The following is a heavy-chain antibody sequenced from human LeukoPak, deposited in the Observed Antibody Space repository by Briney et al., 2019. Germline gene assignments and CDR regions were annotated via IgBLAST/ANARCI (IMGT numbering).Heavy chain of an antibody. Sequence: GGSLRLSCAASGFTFSNHGMNWVRQAPGKGLEWLSGVSPPGGGTYYADSVKGRFTISRDDSKNTLSLQMNSLRVEDTAVYYCARRAGAYSHPYDYWGQGTLVTVSS. J-gene: IGHJ4*02. D-gene: IGHD4/OR15-4a*01. CDR2: VSPPGGGT. V-gene: IGHV3-23*01. CDR1: GFTFSNHG. CDR3: ARRAGAYSHPYDY.